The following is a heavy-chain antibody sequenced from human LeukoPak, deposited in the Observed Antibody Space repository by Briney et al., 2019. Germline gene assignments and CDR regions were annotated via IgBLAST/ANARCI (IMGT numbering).Heavy chain of an antibody. CDR1: GYTFTSYG. CDR3: ARDGYDILTGKGGYYGMDV. Sequence: SVKVSCKASGYTFTSYGISWVRQAPGQGLEWMGGIIPIFGTANYAQKFQGRVTITADESTSTAYMELSSLRSEDTAVYYCARDGYDILTGKGGYYGMDVWGQGTTVTVSS. V-gene: IGHV1-69*13. J-gene: IGHJ6*02. CDR2: IIPIFGTA. D-gene: IGHD3-9*01.